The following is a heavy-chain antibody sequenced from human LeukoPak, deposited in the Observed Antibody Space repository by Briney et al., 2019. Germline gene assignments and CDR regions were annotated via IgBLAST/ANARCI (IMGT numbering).Heavy chain of an antibody. Sequence: SETLSLTCSVSGGSVSSYYWSWIRQSPGKGLEWIGYIHNSGRTNYNPSLKSRVTGFVDTSKNQVSLRLSSVTAADSAVYYCARHGTISSESYFDYWGQGALVTVSS. CDR1: GGSVSSYY. V-gene: IGHV4-59*08. CDR2: IHNSGRT. J-gene: IGHJ4*02. D-gene: IGHD1-14*01. CDR3: ARHGTISSESYFDY.